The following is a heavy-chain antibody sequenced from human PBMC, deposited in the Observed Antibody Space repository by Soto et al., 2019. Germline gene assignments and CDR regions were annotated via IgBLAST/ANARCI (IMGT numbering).Heavy chain of an antibody. J-gene: IGHJ6*02. V-gene: IGHV4-38-2*02. Sequence: KASETLSLTCTVSGYSISSGSYWAWIRQPPGKGPEWIASIYHGGTTFYNPSLKSRVTISVDTSKNQFSLKLSSVTAADTAVYYCARSNGGLSYGYGYYYGMDVWGQGTTVTVS. CDR3: ARSNGGLSYGYGYYYGMDV. CDR1: GYSISSGSY. D-gene: IGHD5-18*01. CDR2: IYHGGTT.